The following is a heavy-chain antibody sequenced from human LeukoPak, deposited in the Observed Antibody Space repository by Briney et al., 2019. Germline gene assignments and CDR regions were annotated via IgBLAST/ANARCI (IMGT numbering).Heavy chain of an antibody. CDR2: INHSGST. CDR1: GGSFSGYY. Sequence: PSETLSLTCAVYGGSFSGYYWSWIRQPPGKGLEWIGEINHSGSTNYNPSLKSRVTISVDTSKNQFSLKLSSVTAADTAVYYCARPQYSGSYLYWGQGTLVTASS. D-gene: IGHD1-26*01. V-gene: IGHV4-34*01. CDR3: ARPQYSGSYLY. J-gene: IGHJ4*02.